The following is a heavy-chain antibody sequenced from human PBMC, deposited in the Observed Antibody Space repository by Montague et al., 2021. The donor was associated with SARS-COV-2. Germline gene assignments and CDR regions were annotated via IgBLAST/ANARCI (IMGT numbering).Heavy chain of an antibody. D-gene: IGHD3-22*01. CDR2: IHYSGST. J-gene: IGHJ4*02. CDR1: GDSISSSNYY. Sequence: SETLSLTCTLSGDSISSSNYYWGWIRPPPGKGLEWIGSIHYSGSTYYNPSLKSRVTISVDTSKNQFSLQLSSVTASDTAVYYCARQSVNYYDSSGYPFDYWGQGTLVTVSS. CDR3: ARQSVNYYDSSGYPFDY. V-gene: IGHV4-39*01.